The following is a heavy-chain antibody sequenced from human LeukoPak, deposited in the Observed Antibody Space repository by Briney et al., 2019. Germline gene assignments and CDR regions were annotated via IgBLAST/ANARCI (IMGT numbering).Heavy chain of an antibody. CDR1: GFTFSDYG. CDR3: AKYRHGAYGSFFGY. CDR2: IRYDGGDE. D-gene: IGHD4-17*01. J-gene: IGHJ4*02. Sequence: GGSLRLSCAASGFTFSDYGMHWVRQAPGKGLEWVAFIRYDGGDEKYADSVKGRFTVSRDNSKNTLYLQVNSLRVEDTAVYYCAKYRHGAYGSFFGYWDQGTLVTVSS. V-gene: IGHV3-30*02.